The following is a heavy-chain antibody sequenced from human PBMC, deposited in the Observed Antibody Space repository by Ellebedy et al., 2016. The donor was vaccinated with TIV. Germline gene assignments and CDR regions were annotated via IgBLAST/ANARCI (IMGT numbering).Heavy chain of an antibody. D-gene: IGHD3-10*01. J-gene: IGHJ1*01. Sequence: MPSETLSLTCTVSGGSFSSSNYYWCWVRRPPGQELEWIGSMLYSERTYYNPSLKSRGTISGDTSKNQLTLRLSSVTAADTAIYYCARHYYSGSGSYKGFQEWGQGTLVTVSS. CDR3: ARHYYSGSGSYKGFQE. CDR1: GGSFSSSNYY. V-gene: IGHV4-39*01. CDR2: MLYSERT.